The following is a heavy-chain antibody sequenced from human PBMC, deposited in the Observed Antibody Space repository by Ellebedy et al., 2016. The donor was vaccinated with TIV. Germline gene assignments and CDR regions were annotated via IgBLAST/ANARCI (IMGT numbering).Heavy chain of an antibody. CDR1: GGTFSSFA. CDR3: ARIGKVTNYYFDY. J-gene: IGHJ4*02. D-gene: IGHD4-17*01. V-gene: IGHV1-69*13. Sequence: SVKVSXXASGGTFSSFAISWVRQAPGQELEWMGGIIPIFGTANYAQKFQGRVTITADESTTTAYMELSSLRSEDTAVYYCARIGKVTNYYFDYWGQGTLVTVSS. CDR2: IIPIFGTA.